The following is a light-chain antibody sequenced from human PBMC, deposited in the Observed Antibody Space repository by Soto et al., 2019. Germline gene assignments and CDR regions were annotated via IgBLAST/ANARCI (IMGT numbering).Light chain of an antibody. V-gene: IGLV1-44*01. CDR3: AAWDDSVTGLV. CDR2: SNN. J-gene: IGLJ3*02. CDR1: SSNLGSNT. Sequence: QSVLTQPHSASGTLGQRITISCSGSSSNLGSNTVNWYQQLPGTAPKLHIYSNNQRPSGIPDRFSGSKSGTSASLAISGLQSEDEGDYYCAAWDDSVTGLVFGGGTKLT.